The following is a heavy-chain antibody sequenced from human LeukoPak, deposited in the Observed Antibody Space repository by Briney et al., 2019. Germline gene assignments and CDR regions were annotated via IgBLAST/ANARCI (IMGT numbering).Heavy chain of an antibody. D-gene: IGHD7-27*01. CDR1: GFTFSSCS. CDR2: ISSSSSYI. J-gene: IGHJ4*02. V-gene: IGHV3-21*01. Sequence: GGSLRLSCAASGFTFSSCSMNWVRQAPGKGLEWVSSISSSSSYIYYADSVKGRFTISRDNAKNSLYLQMNSLRAEDTAVYYCARDLVPQPGFDYWGQGTLVTVSS. CDR3: ARDLVPQPGFDY.